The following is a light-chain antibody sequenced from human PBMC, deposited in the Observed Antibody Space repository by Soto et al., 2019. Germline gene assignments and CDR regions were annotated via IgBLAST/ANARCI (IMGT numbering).Light chain of an antibody. J-gene: IGKJ2*01. CDR1: QSVSSYY. V-gene: IGKV3-20*01. CDR2: GAS. CDR3: QQYVSAPYT. Sequence: EIVLTQSPGTLSLSPGERATLSCRASQSVSSYYLAWYQQKPGQAPRLLIYGASSRATGIPDRFSGSGSATDFTLTISRLEPGDFAVYYCQQYVSAPYTFGQGTKLEIK.